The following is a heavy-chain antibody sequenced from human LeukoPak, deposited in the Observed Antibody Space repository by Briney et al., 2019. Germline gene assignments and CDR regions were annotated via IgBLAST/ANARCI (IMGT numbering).Heavy chain of an antibody. D-gene: IGHD2-2*01. CDR1: GFTFSSYS. J-gene: IGHJ4*02. CDR3: ARVGGVAAMPNYFDY. V-gene: IGHV3-21*01. Sequence: GGSLRLSCAASGFTFSSYSMNWVRQAPGKGLEWVSSISSSSSYIYYADSVKGRFTISRDNAKNSLYLQMNSLRAEDTAVYYCARVGGVAAMPNYFDYWGRGTLVTVSS. CDR2: ISSSSSYI.